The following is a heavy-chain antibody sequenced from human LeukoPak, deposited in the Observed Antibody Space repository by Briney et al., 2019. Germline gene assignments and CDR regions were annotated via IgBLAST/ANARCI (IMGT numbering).Heavy chain of an antibody. CDR1: GGSMSSTNYY. Sequence: PSETLSLTCTVPGGSMSSTNYYWGWIRQPPGKGLEWIGSIYDSEATYYNPSLQSTVTISVATYKRQFSLKLRSVTDTDTAVYYCARHSSMNTVVFDYWGQGTLVTVSS. V-gene: IGHV4-39*01. J-gene: IGHJ4*02. CDR3: ARHSSMNTVVFDY. D-gene: IGHD4-23*01. CDR2: IYDSEAT.